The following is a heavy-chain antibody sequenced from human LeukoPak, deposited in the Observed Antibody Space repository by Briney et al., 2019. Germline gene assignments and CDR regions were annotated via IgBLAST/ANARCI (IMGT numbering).Heavy chain of an antibody. CDR3: ATSEPSSGYDY. Sequence: ASVKVSCKASGYTFTSYDINWVRQATGQGLEWMGWMNPNSGNTGYAQKFQGRVTMTRDTSTSTVYMELSSLRSEDTAVYYCATSEPSSGYDYWGQGTLVTVSS. CDR2: MNPNSGNT. V-gene: IGHV1-8*01. D-gene: IGHD3-22*01. CDR1: GYTFTSYD. J-gene: IGHJ4*02.